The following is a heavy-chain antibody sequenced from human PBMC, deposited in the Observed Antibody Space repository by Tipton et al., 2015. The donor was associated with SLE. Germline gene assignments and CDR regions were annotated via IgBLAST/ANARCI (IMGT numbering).Heavy chain of an antibody. Sequence: GSLRLSCAASGFSFSDFYMTWIRQAPGKGLEWVSSISSSSTMIFYADSLKGRFTISRDNAKNALYLQMNSLRDDDTAVYFCARGRDYFDYWGQGTLVTVSS. CDR1: GFSFSDFY. J-gene: IGHJ4*02. CDR2: ISSSSTMI. CDR3: ARGRDYFDY. D-gene: IGHD3-10*01. V-gene: IGHV3-11*04.